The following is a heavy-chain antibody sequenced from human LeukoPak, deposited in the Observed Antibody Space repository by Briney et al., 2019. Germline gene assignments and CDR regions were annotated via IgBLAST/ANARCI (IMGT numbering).Heavy chain of an antibody. CDR3: ARDLLSGVVTASYYYYYGMDV. CDR1: GFTFSSYA. V-gene: IGHV3-23*01. Sequence: GGSLRLSCAASGFTFSSYAMSWVRQAPGKGLEWVSAISGSGGSTYYADSVKGRFTISRDNAKNSLYLQMNSLRAEDTAVYYCARDLLSGVVTASYYYYYGMDVWGQGTTVTVSS. CDR2: ISGSGGST. J-gene: IGHJ6*02. D-gene: IGHD2-21*02.